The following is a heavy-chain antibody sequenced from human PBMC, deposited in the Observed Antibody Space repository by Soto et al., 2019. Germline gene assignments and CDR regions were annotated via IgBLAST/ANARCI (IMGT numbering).Heavy chain of an antibody. CDR3: ARERVDTAMVYYYHYGMDV. CDR2: IWYDGSNK. D-gene: IGHD5-18*01. CDR1: GFTFSSYG. J-gene: IGHJ6*02. V-gene: IGHV3-33*01. Sequence: QVQLVESGGGVVQPGRSLRLSCAASGFTFSSYGMHWVRQAPGKGLEWVAVIWYDGSNKYYADSVKGRFTISRDNSKNTLYLQMNSLRAEDTAVYYCARERVDTAMVYYYHYGMDVWGQGTTVTVSS.